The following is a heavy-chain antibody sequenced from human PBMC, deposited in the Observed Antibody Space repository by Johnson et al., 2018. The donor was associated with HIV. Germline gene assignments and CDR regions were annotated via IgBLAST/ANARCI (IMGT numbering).Heavy chain of an antibody. CDR1: GFTFSSYA. D-gene: IGHD6-19*01. Sequence: VQLVESGGGLVQPGGSLRLSCAASGFTFSSYAMSWVRQAPGKGLEWVSAISGSGGSTYYADSVKGRFTISRDNSKNTLYLQINSLRAEDTAVYYCAKAKHHWAVAARDAFDIWGQGTMVTVSS. CDR2: ISGSGGST. V-gene: IGHV3-23*04. J-gene: IGHJ3*02. CDR3: AKAKHHWAVAARDAFDI.